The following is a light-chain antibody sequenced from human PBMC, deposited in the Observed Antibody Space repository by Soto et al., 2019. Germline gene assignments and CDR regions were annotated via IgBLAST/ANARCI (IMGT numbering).Light chain of an antibody. Sequence: DIQMTQSPSSLSASVGDRITITCRASQDISNYLAWYQQKPGKVPKLMIYSASTLQSEVPSRFSGSGSGTDFTLTISRLQPEDVATYFCQKYNSALTFGQGTRLASK. J-gene: IGKJ5*01. CDR1: QDISNY. V-gene: IGKV1-27*01. CDR2: SAS. CDR3: QKYNSALT.